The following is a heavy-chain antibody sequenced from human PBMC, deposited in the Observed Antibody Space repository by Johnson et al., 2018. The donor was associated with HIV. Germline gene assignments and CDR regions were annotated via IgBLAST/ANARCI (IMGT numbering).Heavy chain of an antibody. Sequence: EVQLVESGGGLVQPGGSLRLSCAASGFTVSSNYMSWVRQAPGKGLEWVSVIYSGGSTYYADSVKGRFTISRDNSKNTLYLQMNSLRAEDTAVYYCARDRGIAARPFRYAFDIWGQGTMVTVSS. CDR3: ARDRGIAARPFRYAFDI. CDR2: IYSGGST. V-gene: IGHV3-66*01. D-gene: IGHD6-6*01. CDR1: GFTVSSNY. J-gene: IGHJ3*02.